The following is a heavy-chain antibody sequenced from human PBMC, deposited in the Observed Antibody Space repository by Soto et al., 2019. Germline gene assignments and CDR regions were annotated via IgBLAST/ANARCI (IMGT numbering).Heavy chain of an antibody. D-gene: IGHD3-22*01. CDR1: GGTFSRHA. V-gene: IGHV1-69*01. J-gene: IGHJ4*02. CDR3: AREWGYDSNDYYYAY. Sequence: QVQLVQSGAEVRKPGSSVKVSCKASGGTFSRHAISWVRQAPGQGLEWMGGIIPIFGTANHAQKFQGRVTIIADESTSTVYMELSSLRSEDTAMYYRAREWGYDSNDYYYAYWGQGTLVIVSS. CDR2: IIPIFGTA.